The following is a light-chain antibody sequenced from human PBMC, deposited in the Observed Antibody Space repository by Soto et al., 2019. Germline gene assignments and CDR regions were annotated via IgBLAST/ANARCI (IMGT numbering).Light chain of an antibody. CDR3: QQRSNWQVT. Sequence: EIVLTQSPATPSLSPGERATLSCRASQSVSSYLAWYQQKPGQPPRLLIYDASNRATGIPARFSGSGSGTDFTLTISSLEPEDFAVYYCQQRSNWQVTFGQGTRLEI. CDR2: DAS. CDR1: QSVSSY. J-gene: IGKJ5*01. V-gene: IGKV3-11*01.